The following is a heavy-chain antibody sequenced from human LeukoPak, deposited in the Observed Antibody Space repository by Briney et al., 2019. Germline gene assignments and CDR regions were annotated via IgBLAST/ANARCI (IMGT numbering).Heavy chain of an antibody. Sequence: PSETLSLTCTVSGVSISRSSYHWGWIRQPPGKGLEWIGSIYYSGSTYYNPSLKSRVTISVDTSKNQFSLKLSSVTAADTAVYYCARLGLSSDWGQGTLVTVSS. CDR1: GVSISRSSYH. D-gene: IGHD6-19*01. CDR2: IYYSGST. V-gene: IGHV4-39*01. CDR3: ARLGLSSD. J-gene: IGHJ4*02.